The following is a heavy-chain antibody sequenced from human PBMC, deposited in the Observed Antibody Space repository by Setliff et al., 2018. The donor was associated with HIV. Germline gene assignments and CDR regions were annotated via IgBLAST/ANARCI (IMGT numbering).Heavy chain of an antibody. Sequence: GGSLRLSCSASGFSFSNYWMHWVRQAPGKGLVWVSRINSDGSSTSYADSVKGRFTISRDNPKNMLYLQMNSLRGEDTAVYYCVRDITTCWDVWGQGTTVTVSS. D-gene: IGHD1-20*01. V-gene: IGHV3-74*01. CDR3: VRDITTCWDV. CDR1: GFSFSNYW. J-gene: IGHJ6*02. CDR2: INSDGSST.